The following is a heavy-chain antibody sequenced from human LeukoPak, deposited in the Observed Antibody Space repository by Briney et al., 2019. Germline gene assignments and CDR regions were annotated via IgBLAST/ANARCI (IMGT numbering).Heavy chain of an antibody. J-gene: IGHJ4*02. CDR3: ARGHTAVTRHFDF. D-gene: IGHD4-17*01. Sequence: GGSLRLSCAASGFTFSSYEMNWVRQAPGKGLEWVSYISSGGTTIYYADSVKGRFTISRDNAKNSLYLQMNSLRAEDTAVYYCARGHTAVTRHFDFWGQGTLVTVSS. V-gene: IGHV3-48*03. CDR1: GFTFSSYE. CDR2: ISSGGTTI.